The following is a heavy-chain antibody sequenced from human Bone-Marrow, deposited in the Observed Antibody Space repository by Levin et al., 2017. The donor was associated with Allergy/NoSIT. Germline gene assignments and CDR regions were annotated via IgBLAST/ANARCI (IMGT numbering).Heavy chain of an antibody. D-gene: IGHD6-6*01. CDR1: GYTFTDYY. V-gene: IGHV1-2*06. J-gene: IGHJ4*02. CDR2: IYPNSGGA. Sequence: GGSLRLSCKASGYTFTDYYIHWLRQAPGQGLEWMGRIYPNSGGANSAQRFQGRVTMTRDTSISTAYMELSRLTSDDTAVYYCARSDSSSFEFWGQGALVTVSS. CDR3: ARSDSSSFEF.